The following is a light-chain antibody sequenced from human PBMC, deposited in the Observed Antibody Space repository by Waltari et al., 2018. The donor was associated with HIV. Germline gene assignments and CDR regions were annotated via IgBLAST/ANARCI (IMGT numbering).Light chain of an antibody. CDR1: SSDVGGYKF. J-gene: IGLJ2*01. V-gene: IGLV2-11*01. CDR2: DVT. Sequence: QSALTQPRSVSGSPGQSVTISCTGTSSDVGGYKFVSWYQQHPDKAPKLIIYDVTKRPSGVPDPFSGSKSGNTASLSISGLQAEDEADYYCCSHAASYTSVIFGGGTKLTVL. CDR3: CSHAASYTSVI.